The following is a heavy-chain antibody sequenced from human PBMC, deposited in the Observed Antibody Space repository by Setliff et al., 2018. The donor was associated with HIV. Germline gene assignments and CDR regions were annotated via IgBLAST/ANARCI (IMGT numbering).Heavy chain of an antibody. Sequence: SETLSLTCTVSGGSISRSSYYWGWIRQPPGKGLEWIGSVYYSGSTYYNPSLKSRVTISVDTSKNQVSLKLSSVTAADTAVYYCASRVLGYCRSTSCLNWFDPWGQGTLVTVSS. J-gene: IGHJ5*02. CDR3: ASRVLGYCRSTSCLNWFDP. CDR1: GGSISRSSYY. CDR2: VYYSGST. D-gene: IGHD2-2*01. V-gene: IGHV4-39*01.